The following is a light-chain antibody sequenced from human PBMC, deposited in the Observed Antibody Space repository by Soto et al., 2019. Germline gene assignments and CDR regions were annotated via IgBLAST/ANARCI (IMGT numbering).Light chain of an antibody. CDR1: QSVRSNF. Sequence: DIVRTQSPATLSVSPGGRATLSCRASQSVRSNFLAWYQQKPGQAPRLLIYGASNRATGIPDRFSGSGSGTDFTLTITRLEAEDFAMYYCQRYDSLRTFGQGTKVDIK. J-gene: IGKJ1*01. V-gene: IGKV3-20*01. CDR2: GAS. CDR3: QRYDSLRT.